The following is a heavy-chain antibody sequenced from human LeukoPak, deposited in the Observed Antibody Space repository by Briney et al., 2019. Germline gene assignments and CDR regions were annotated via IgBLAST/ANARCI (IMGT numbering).Heavy chain of an antibody. J-gene: IGHJ4*02. Sequence: SETLSLTCTVSGGSLSSRSYYWGWIRQPPGKGLEWIGNIYSSGSTNYNPSLKGRVTTSLDSSKNQFSLKLSSVTAADTAVYSCAGGLYKRACFKFACGAQETLVTVS. CDR3: AGGLYKRACFKFAC. V-gene: IGHV4-39*07. CDR2: IYSSGST. D-gene: IGHD1-14*01. CDR1: GGSLSSRSYY.